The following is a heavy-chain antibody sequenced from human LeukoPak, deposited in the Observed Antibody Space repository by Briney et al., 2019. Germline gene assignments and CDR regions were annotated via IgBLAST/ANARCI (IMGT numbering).Heavy chain of an antibody. V-gene: IGHV1-69*01. Sequence: AAVKVSCKASGGTFSSYAISWVRQAPGQGHEWMGGINPIFGAANYAQKFQGRVTITADESPSTAYVELSSLRSEDTAVYYCARGGGYDYYYYYMDVWGKGTTVTVSS. CDR2: INPIFGAA. CDR3: ARGGGYDYYYYYMDV. CDR1: GGTFSSYA. J-gene: IGHJ6*03. D-gene: IGHD5-12*01.